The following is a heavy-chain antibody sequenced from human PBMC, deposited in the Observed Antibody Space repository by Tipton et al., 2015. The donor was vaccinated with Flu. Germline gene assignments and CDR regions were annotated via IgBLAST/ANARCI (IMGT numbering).Heavy chain of an antibody. CDR1: GFTFSDYW. D-gene: IGHD3-10*01. V-gene: IGHV3-7*01. J-gene: IGHJ4*02. CDR2: IRQDGNER. CDR3: VRKGFGDY. Sequence: SLRLSCAASGFTFSDYWMAWVRQAPGKGLEWVANIRQDGNERYYVDSVKGRFTISRDNAKNSLFLQMNTLRGEDTAVYYCVRKGFGDYWGQGILVTVSS.